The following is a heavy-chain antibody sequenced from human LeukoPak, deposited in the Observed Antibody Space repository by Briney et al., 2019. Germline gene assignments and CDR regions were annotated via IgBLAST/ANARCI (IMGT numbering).Heavy chain of an antibody. CDR2: IYYSGST. V-gene: IGHV4-39*07. J-gene: IGHJ4*02. CDR1: GGSLSSSSYY. CDR3: ARVITMVRGVSGYFDY. Sequence: SETLSLTCTVSGGSLSSSSYYWGWLRQPPGKGLEWIGSIYYSGSTYYNPSLKSRVTISVDTSKNQFSLKLSSVTAADTAVYYCARVITMVRGVSGYFDYWGQGTLVTVSS. D-gene: IGHD3-10*01.